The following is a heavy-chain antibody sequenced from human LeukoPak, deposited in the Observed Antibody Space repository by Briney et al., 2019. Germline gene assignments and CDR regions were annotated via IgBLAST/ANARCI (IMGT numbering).Heavy chain of an antibody. Sequence: ASVKVSCKTSGYTFTKYYMHWVRQAPGQGLEWMGWMNPNSGGTNYTQKFQGRVTMTRDTSINTAYMELSRLKSDDTAVYYCARGVRADSSGWGLDSWGQGTLVTVSS. CDR3: ARGVRADSSGWGLDS. V-gene: IGHV1-2*02. D-gene: IGHD6-19*01. CDR2: MNPNSGGT. J-gene: IGHJ4*02. CDR1: GYTFTKYY.